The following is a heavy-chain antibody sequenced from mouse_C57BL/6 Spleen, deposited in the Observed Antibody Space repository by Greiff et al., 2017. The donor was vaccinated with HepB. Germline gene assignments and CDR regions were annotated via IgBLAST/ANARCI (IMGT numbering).Heavy chain of an antibody. CDR2: INPNNGGT. D-gene: IGHD1-1*01. V-gene: IGHV1-18*01. CDR3: ARLPDYYHWYFDV. Sequence: EVQLQHSGPELVKPGASVKIPCKASGYTFTDYNMDWVKQSHGKSLEWIGDINPNNGGTIYNQKFKGKATLTVDKSSSTAYMELRSLTSEDTAVYYCARLPDYYHWYFDVWGTGTTVTVSS. CDR1: GYTFTDYN. J-gene: IGHJ1*03.